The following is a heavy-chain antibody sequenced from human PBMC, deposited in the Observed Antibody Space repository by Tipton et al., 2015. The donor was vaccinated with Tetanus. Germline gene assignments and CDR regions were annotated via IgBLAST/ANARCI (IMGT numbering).Heavy chain of an antibody. J-gene: IGHJ6*02. CDR1: GYTFNNYY. V-gene: IGHV1-2*06. D-gene: IGHD3-9*01. Sequence: QLVQSGAEVKKPGASVKVSCKSSGYTFNNYYLYWVRQAPGQGLEWMGRIRPKTGTTNYTQKFQGRVTMTRDSSISTAYMELSSTDSDDTAVYCCAGDTGLGSGDFLTYNSAVDVWDQGTAVVVS. CDR3: AGDTGLGSGDFLTYNSAVDV. CDR2: IRPKTGTT.